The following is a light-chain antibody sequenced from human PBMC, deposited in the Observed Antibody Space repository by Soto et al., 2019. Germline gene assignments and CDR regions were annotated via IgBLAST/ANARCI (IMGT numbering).Light chain of an antibody. CDR2: GAS. J-gene: IGKJ2*01. Sequence: EIVMTQSPGTLSLSPGERATISCRASQVIGSRYLAWYHQKSGQAPRLLIYGASSRATGIPDRFSGSGSGTDLTLTMSRLEPEDVGVYYWQQYGSSIPHTFGRGTKLEIK. CDR1: QVIGSRY. V-gene: IGKV3-20*01. CDR3: QQYGSSIPHT.